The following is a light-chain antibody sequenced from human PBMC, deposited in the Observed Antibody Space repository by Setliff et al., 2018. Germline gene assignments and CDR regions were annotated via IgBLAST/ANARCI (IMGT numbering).Light chain of an antibody. CDR1: SSDIGAYNF. CDR3: SSYTRDTTLV. V-gene: IGLV2-14*03. CDR2: GVS. Sequence: QSALTQPASVSGPHGQSITISCTGTSSDIGAYNFVFWYQQHQGKAPRLIIHGVSXXXSGXSXXXXXXXXXXXXXXIXXGXXTEDEADYYCSSYTRDTTLVFGTGTKVTVL. J-gene: IGLJ1*01.